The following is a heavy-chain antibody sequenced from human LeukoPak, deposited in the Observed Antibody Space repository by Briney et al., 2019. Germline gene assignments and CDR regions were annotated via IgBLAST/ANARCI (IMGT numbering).Heavy chain of an antibody. D-gene: IGHD5-12*01. Sequence: PGGYLRLSCAASGLTLSNYVMHSVRQAPGRGLVWVSRVNSDGTTTPYAGSVKGRFAVSIDNAKNTLFLQMNSLRVEDTAVYYCTREGGYDPFEYWGQGTLVTVSS. J-gene: IGHJ4*02. CDR3: TREGGYDPFEY. CDR2: VNSDGTTT. V-gene: IGHV3-74*01. CDR1: GLTLSNYV.